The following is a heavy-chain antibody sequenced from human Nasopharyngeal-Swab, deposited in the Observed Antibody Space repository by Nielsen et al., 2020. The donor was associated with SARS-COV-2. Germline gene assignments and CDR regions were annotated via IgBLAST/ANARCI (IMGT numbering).Heavy chain of an antibody. V-gene: IGHV1-2*02. J-gene: IGHJ4*02. CDR3: ARESIAAAGMDFDY. D-gene: IGHD6-13*01. CDR1: GYTFTGYY. CDR2: INPNSGGT. Sequence: ASVKVSCKASGYTFTGYYMHWVRQAPGQGLEWMGWINPNSGGTNYAQKFQGRVTMTRDTSISTAYMELSRLRSDDTAVYYCARESIAAAGMDFDYWGQGTLVTVSS.